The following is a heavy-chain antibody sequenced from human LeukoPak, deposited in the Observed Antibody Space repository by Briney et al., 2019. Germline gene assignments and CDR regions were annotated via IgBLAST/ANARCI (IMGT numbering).Heavy chain of an antibody. J-gene: IGHJ4*02. CDR2: INHSGST. D-gene: IGHD1-26*01. Sequence: PSETLSLTCAVYGGSFRGYYWSWIRQPPGKGLEWFGEINHSGSTNYNPSLKSRVTMSVDTSKNQFSLKLSSVTAADTAVYYCARGSGSCFPFDYWGQGTLVTVSS. CDR3: ARGSGSCFPFDY. V-gene: IGHV4-34*01. CDR1: GGSFRGYY.